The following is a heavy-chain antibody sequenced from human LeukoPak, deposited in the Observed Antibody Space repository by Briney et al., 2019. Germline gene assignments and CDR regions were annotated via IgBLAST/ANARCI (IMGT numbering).Heavy chain of an antibody. CDR2: INHSGST. D-gene: IGHD1-26*01. J-gene: IGHJ3*02. CDR3: ARDSLSGSYWGTAFDI. Sequence: SETLSLTCAVYGGSFSGYYWSWIRQPPGKGLEWIGEINHSGSTNYNPSLKSRVTISVDTSKNQFSLKLSSVTAADTAVYYCARDSLSGSYWGTAFDIWGQGTMVTVSS. V-gene: IGHV4-34*01. CDR1: GGSFSGYY.